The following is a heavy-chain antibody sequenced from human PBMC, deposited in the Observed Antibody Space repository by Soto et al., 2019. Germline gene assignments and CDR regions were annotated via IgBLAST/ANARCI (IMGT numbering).Heavy chain of an antibody. Sequence: PSETLSLTCTVSGGSVNSGSYFWSWIRQPPGKGLEWIGYIYYTGNTDYNPSLNSRVTISLDTSKNQFSLKLSSVTAADTAVYYCARDHNFDTTGYPLDYWAQGTLVTVSS. V-gene: IGHV4-61*01. J-gene: IGHJ4*02. D-gene: IGHD3-22*01. CDR2: IYYTGNT. CDR3: ARDHNFDTTGYPLDY. CDR1: GGSVNSGSYF.